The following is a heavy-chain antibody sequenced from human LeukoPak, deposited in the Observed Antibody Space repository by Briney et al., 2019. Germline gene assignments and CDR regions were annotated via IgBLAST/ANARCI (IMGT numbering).Heavy chain of an antibody. V-gene: IGHV1-69*06. CDR2: IIPIFGPA. Sequence: KVSCKASGGTFSSYAISWVRQAPGQGLEWMGGIIPIFGPANYAQKFQGRVTITADKSTSTAYMELSSLRSEDTAVYYCARGDTAMDPFDYWGQGTLVTVSS. D-gene: IGHD5-18*01. CDR1: GGTFSSYA. J-gene: IGHJ4*02. CDR3: ARGDTAMDPFDY.